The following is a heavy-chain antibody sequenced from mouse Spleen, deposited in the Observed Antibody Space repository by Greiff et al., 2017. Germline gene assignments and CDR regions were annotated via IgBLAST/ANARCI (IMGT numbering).Heavy chain of an antibody. J-gene: IGHJ3*01. CDR3: AGDKGYGPWFAY. CDR2: ITHSGET. V-gene: IGHV12-3*01. CDR1: GFPITSGYY. D-gene: IGHD2-10*02. Sequence: VQLQQSGPGLVKPSQSLFLTCSISGFPITSGYYWRWIRQPPGKLGEWTGNITHSGETFYNPSLQSPITITRETSKKQFFLQLNSVTTEDTAMYYWAGDKGYGPWFAYWGQGTLVTVSA.